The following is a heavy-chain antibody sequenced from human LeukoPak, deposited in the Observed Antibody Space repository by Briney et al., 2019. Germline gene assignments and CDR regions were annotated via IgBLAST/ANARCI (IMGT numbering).Heavy chain of an antibody. Sequence: ASVKVSCKASGYTFTSYGISWVRQAPGQGLEWMGLISAYGNTNYAQNLQGRVTMTTDTSTSTAYMELRSLRSDDTAVYYCARGIIGYYFDYWGQGTLVTVSS. CDR3: ARGIIGYYFDY. CDR1: GYTFTSYG. V-gene: IGHV1-18*01. D-gene: IGHD2-15*01. CDR2: ISAYGNT. J-gene: IGHJ4*02.